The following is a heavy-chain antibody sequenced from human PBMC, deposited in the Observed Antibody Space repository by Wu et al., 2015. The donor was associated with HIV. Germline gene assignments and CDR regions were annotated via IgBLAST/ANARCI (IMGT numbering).Heavy chain of an antibody. CDR1: GDTLITYG. D-gene: IGHD6-13*01. CDR2: IIPMFGTT. Sequence: QVQLVQSGAEVKKSGSSVRVSCKASGDTLITYGVNWLRQAPGQGLEWMGGIIPMFGTTDYAQKFQDRVTITADKSTRTAYMELNSLTFEDTAVYYCARVAGSSWYREFDMWGQGTMVTVSS. V-gene: IGHV1-69*14. J-gene: IGHJ3*02. CDR3: ARVAGSSWYREFDM.